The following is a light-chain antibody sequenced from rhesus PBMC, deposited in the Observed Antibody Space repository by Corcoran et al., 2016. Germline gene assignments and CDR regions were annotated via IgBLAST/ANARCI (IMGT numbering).Light chain of an antibody. J-gene: IGKJ4*01. CDR2: GAS. Sequence: QVILTQSPATLSLSPGERATLSCRASQSVSSSLAWYQQKPGQAPRLLIYGASSRATGIQDRFSGSGSGTEFTLTISSLEPEDFAVYYCQKYSSSPPLTFGGGTKVEIK. CDR3: QKYSSSPPLT. CDR1: QSVSSS. V-gene: IGKV3-53*02.